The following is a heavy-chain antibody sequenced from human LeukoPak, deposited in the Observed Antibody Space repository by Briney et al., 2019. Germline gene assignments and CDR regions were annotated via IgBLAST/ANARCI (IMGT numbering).Heavy chain of an antibody. Sequence: GSLRLSCAASGFTFSSYGMSWVRQAPGKGLEWIGSIYYGGSTYYNPSLKSRVTISIDTSKNQFSLKLRSVTAADTAVYYCARSRGRLAQLDYWGQGTLVTVSS. D-gene: IGHD6-25*01. CDR1: GFTFSSYG. J-gene: IGHJ4*02. V-gene: IGHV4-38-2*01. CDR3: ARSRGRLAQLDY. CDR2: IYYGGST.